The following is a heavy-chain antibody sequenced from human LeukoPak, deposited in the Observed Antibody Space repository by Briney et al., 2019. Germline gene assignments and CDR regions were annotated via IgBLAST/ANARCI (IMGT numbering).Heavy chain of an antibody. V-gene: IGHV4-59*01. CDR2: IYYSGST. D-gene: IGHD3-22*01. CDR1: GGSISYYY. J-gene: IGHJ4*02. CDR3: AREANVGDYYDSSGYVGY. Sequence: SETLPLTCTVSGGSISYYYWSWIRQPPGKGLEWIGYIYYSGSTNYNPSLKSRVTISVDTSKNQFSLKLSSVTAADTAVYYCAREANVGDYYDSSGYVGYWGQGTLVTVSS.